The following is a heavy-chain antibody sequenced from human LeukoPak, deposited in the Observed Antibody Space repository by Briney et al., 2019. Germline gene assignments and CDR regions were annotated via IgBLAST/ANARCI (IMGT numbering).Heavy chain of an antibody. CDR1: GGSISSSNW. CDR3: AREGGYSSANFDY. CDR2: IYHSGST. V-gene: IGHV4-4*02. Sequence: SETLSLTCAVSGGSISSSNWWSWVRQPPGKGLEWIGEIYHSGSTNYNPSLKSRVTISVDKSKNQFSLKLSSATAADTAVYYCAREGGYSSANFDYWGQGTLVTVSS. J-gene: IGHJ4*02. D-gene: IGHD3-22*01.